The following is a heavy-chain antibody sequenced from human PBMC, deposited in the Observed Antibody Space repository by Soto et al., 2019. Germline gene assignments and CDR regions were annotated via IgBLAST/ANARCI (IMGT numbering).Heavy chain of an antibody. CDR3: AKDMRPVPSPFAY. J-gene: IGHJ4*01. D-gene: IGHD2-2*01. CDR1: GFTFSSYA. V-gene: IGHV3-23*01. Sequence: GGSLRLSFAASGFTFSSYAMSWVRQAPGKGLEWVSAISGSGGSTYYADSVKGRFTISRDNSKNTLYLQMNRLRAEDTAVYYTAKDMRPVPSPFAYWGHGTPVTVSS. CDR2: ISGSGGST.